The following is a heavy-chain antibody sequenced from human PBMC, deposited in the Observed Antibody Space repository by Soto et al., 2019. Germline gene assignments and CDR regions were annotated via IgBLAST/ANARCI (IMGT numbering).Heavy chain of an antibody. J-gene: IGHJ4*02. CDR1: GGTFSSYA. V-gene: IGHV1-69*13. CDR2: IIPIFGTA. Sequence: SVKVSCKASGGTFSSYAISWVRQAPGQGLEWMGGIIPIFGTANYAQKFQGGVTITADESTSTAYMELSSLRSEDTAVYYCARDPGSGYSYGYYFDYWGQGTLVTVSS. CDR3: ARDPGSGYSYGYYFDY. D-gene: IGHD5-18*01.